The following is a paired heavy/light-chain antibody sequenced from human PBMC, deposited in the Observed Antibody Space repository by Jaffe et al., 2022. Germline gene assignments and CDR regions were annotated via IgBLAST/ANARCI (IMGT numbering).Light chain of an antibody. CDR1: SSNIGAGYD. J-gene: IGLJ3*02. CDR3: QSYDSSLSGQV. CDR2: GNS. V-gene: IGLV1-40*01. Sequence: QSVLTQPPSVSGAPGQRVTISCTGSSSNIGAGYDVHWYQQLPGTAPKLLIYGNSNRPSGVPDRFSGSKSGTSASLAITGLQAEDEADYYCQSYDSSLSGQVFGGGTKLTVL.
Heavy chain of an antibody. CDR3: ATVGPNYDILTGYSRAFDI. D-gene: IGHD3-9*01. J-gene: IGHJ3*02. V-gene: IGHV1-24*01. CDR2: FDPEDGET. CDR1: GYTLTELS. Sequence: QVQLVQSGAEVKKPGASVKVSCKVSGYTLTELSMHWVRQAPGKGLEWMGGFDPEDGETIYAQKFQGRVTMTEDTSTDTAYMELSSLRSEDTAVYYCATVGPNYDILTGYSRAFDIWGQGTMVTVSS.